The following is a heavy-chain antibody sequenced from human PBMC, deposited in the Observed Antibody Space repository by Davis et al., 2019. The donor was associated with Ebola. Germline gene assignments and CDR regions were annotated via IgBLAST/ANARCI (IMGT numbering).Heavy chain of an antibody. V-gene: IGHV1-8*01. CDR3: LRELYRDGYN. Sequence: ASVQVSCKASGYTFTDWHINWMRQAPGQGLAWVGWINPRRGDRGYAQKFQGRITMTRDTSMNTAYMELNRLKSDDTAVYFCLRELYRDGYNWGQGTLVTVSS. J-gene: IGHJ4*02. CDR1: GYTFTDWH. D-gene: IGHD5-24*01. CDR2: INPRRGDR.